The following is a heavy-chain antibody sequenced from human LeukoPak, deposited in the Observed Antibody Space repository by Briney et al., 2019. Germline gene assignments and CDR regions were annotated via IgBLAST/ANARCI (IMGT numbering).Heavy chain of an antibody. CDR3: ARSRAYYFDY. CDR2: INPAGAKT. Sequence: ASVTVSCKASGYSFTNYYIHWVRQAPGQGLEWLGLINPAGAKTTYSQKLQGRVSATRDMSTNSVRLELSSLKPEDTAVYYCARSRAYYFDYWGQGTLVTVFS. CDR1: GYSFTNYY. V-gene: IGHV1-46*01. J-gene: IGHJ4*02.